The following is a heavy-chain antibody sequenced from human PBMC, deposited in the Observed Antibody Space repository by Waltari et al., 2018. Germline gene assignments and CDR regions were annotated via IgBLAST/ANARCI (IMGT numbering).Heavy chain of an antibody. D-gene: IGHD2-2*01. CDR2: ISYDGSNK. V-gene: IGHV3-30*18. Sequence: QVQLVESGGGVVKPGRSLRLSCAASGFTFSSYGMHWVRQAPGKGLEWVAVISYDGSNKYYADSVKGRFTISRDNSKNTLYLQMNSLRAEDTAVYYCANGEVVPAAMVSSYYYYGMDVWGQGP. J-gene: IGHJ6*02. CDR3: ANGEVVPAAMVSSYYYYGMDV. CDR1: GFTFSSYG.